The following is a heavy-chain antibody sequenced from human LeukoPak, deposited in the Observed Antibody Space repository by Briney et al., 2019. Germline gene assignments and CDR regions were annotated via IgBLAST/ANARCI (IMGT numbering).Heavy chain of an antibody. CDR3: AGEGSSVNYYGMDV. J-gene: IGHJ6*02. CDR2: ITPFNGNT. D-gene: IGHD6-6*01. CDR1: GYTFTYRY. Sequence: GASVKVPCKASGYTFTYRYLHWVRQAPGQALEWMGWITPFNGNTNYAQKFQDRVTITRDRSMSTAYMELSSLRSEDTAMYYCAGEGSSVNYYGMDVWGQGTTVTVSS. V-gene: IGHV1-45*02.